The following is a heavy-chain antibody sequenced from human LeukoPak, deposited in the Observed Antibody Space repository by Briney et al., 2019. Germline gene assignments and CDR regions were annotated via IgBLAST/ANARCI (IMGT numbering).Heavy chain of an antibody. Sequence: GGSLRLSCVASGITFSNYAVSWVRQAPEKGLDWVSVISGSAHKIRYADSVKGRFTISRDNSKNTLFLQMGSLRVEDMAVYYCARGLRAYYYYGMDVWGQGTTVTVSS. V-gene: IGHV3-23*01. CDR1: GITFSNYA. J-gene: IGHJ6*02. CDR2: ISGSAHKI. D-gene: IGHD3-3*01. CDR3: ARGLRAYYYYGMDV.